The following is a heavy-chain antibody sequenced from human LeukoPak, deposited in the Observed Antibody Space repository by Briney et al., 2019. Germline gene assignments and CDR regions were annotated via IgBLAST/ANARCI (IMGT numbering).Heavy chain of an antibody. CDR1: GFTFSSYG. J-gene: IGHJ6*03. Sequence: PGGSLRLSCAASGFTFSSYGMHWVRQAPGKGLEWVAVISYDGSNKYYADSVKGRFTISRDNSKNTLYLQMNSLRAEDTAVYYCAKDGLWRPPYYYYMDVWGQGTTVTVSS. D-gene: IGHD3/OR15-3a*01. CDR2: ISYDGSNK. CDR3: AKDGLWRPPYYYYMDV. V-gene: IGHV3-30*18.